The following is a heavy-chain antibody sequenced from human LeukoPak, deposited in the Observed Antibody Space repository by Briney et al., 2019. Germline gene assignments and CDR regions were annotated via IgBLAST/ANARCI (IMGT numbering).Heavy chain of an antibody. CDR3: ARDRGYAFDI. J-gene: IGHJ3*02. CDR2: INSDGSST. V-gene: IGHV3-74*01. CDR1: GFTFSNAW. Sequence: GGSLRLSCAASGFTFSNAWMSWVRQAPGKGLVWVSRINSDGSSTSYADSVKGRFTISRDNAKNTLYLQMNNLRAEDTAVYYCARDRGYAFDIWGQGTMVTVSS. D-gene: IGHD5-12*01.